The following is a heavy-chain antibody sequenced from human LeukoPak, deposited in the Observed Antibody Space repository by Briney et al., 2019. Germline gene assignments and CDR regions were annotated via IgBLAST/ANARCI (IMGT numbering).Heavy chain of an antibody. CDR2: SNSSSTI. V-gene: IGHV3-69-1*01. Sequence: TFSNSSSTIYYADSVKGRFTISRDNAKNSLYLQMNSLRAEDTAVYYCARDHRPDYYDSSEDAFDIWGQGTMVTVSS. CDR3: ARDHRPDYYDSSEDAFDI. D-gene: IGHD3-22*01. J-gene: IGHJ3*02.